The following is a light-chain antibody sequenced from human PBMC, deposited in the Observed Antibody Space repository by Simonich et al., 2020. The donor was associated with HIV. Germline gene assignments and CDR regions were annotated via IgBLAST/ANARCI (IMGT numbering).Light chain of an antibody. CDR2: KVS. CDR3: MQGTHWPRT. Sequence: DVVMTQSPLSLPVTLGQPASLSCRSRQSLVYSDGNTYLNWFQQRPGQSPRRLIYKVSTRDFGGPDRCSGSGSGTDFTLKISRVEAEDVGVYYCMQGTHWPRTFGQGTKVEV. CDR1: QSLVYSDGNTY. J-gene: IGKJ1*01. V-gene: IGKV2-30*01.